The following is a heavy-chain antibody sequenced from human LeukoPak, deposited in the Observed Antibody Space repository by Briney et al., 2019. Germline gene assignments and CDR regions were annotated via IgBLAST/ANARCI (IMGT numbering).Heavy chain of an antibody. V-gene: IGHV4-59*01. CDR3: ARERHSYGLEG. J-gene: IGHJ4*02. Sequence: SETLSLTCTVSGGSISSYYWSWIRQPPGKGLEWIGYIYYSGSTNYNPSLKSRVTISVDTSKNQFSLKLSSVTAADTAVYYCARERHSYGLEGWGQGTLVTVPS. CDR2: IYYSGST. CDR1: GGSISSYY. D-gene: IGHD5-18*01.